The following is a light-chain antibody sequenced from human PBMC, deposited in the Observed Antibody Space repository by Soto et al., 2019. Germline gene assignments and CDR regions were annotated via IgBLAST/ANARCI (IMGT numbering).Light chain of an antibody. J-gene: IGKJ3*01. CDR3: QHYDNLPPFT. CDR1: QDIRKY. CDR2: GAS. Sequence: DIQMTQSPSSLSASVGDRVTITCKASQDIRKYLNWYQQKAGRAPKLLIYGASNLETGVPSRFSGSGYGTDFTFTSSSLHPADIATYYCQHYDNLPPFTFGPGTKVAIK. V-gene: IGKV1-33*01.